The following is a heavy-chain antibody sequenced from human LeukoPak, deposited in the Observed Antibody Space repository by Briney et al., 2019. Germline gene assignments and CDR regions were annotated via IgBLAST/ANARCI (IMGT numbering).Heavy chain of an antibody. CDR3: ARRPDFDWLYYSPPTDYFDY. CDR1: GFTFSSYA. V-gene: IGHV3-30*04. J-gene: IGHJ4*02. CDR2: ISYDGSNK. Sequence: GGSLRLSCAASGFTFSSYAMHWVRQAPGKGLEWVAVISYDGSNKYYADSVKGRFTISRDNSKNTLYLQMNSLRAEDTAVYYCARRPDFDWLYYSPPTDYFDYWGQGTLVTVSS. D-gene: IGHD3-9*01.